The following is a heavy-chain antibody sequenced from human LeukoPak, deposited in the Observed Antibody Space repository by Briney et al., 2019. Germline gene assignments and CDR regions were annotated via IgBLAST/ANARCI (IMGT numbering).Heavy chain of an antibody. V-gene: IGHV3-74*01. Sequence: GGSLRLSCAASGFTFSSYWMHWVRQAPGKGLVWVSVINNDGSGTNYADSVKGRSTISRDNAKNTLYLQMTSLGAEDTAVYYCVRGGFGHAMDVWGQGTTVTVSS. CDR1: GFTFSSYW. J-gene: IGHJ6*02. D-gene: IGHD3-10*01. CDR3: VRGGFGHAMDV. CDR2: INNDGSGT.